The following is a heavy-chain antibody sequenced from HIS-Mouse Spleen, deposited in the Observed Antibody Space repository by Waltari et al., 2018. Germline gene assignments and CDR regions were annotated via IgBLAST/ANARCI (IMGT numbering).Heavy chain of an antibody. CDR1: GFSLSTSGMC. D-gene: IGHD6-19*01. J-gene: IGHJ4*02. Sequence: QVTLRESGPALVKPTQTLTLTCTFSGFSLSTSGMCVSWIRQPPGKALEWLARIDWDDDKYYSTDLKTRLTISKDTSKNQVVLTMTNMDPVDTATYYCAWIAEGYSSGWYAFDYWGQGTLVTVSS. CDR3: AWIAEGYSSGWYAFDY. CDR2: IDWDDDK. V-gene: IGHV2-70*15.